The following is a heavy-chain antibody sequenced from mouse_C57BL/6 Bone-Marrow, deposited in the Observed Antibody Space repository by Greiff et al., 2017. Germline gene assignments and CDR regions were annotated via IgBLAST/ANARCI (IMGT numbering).Heavy chain of an antibody. CDR3: AREGEDYDFYYFDY. CDR1: GYSITSGYY. Sequence: EVQRVESGPGLVKPSQSLSLTCSVTGYSITSGYYWNWIRQFPGNKLEWMGYISYDGSNNYNPSLKNRISITRDTSKNQFFLKLNSVTTEDTATYYCAREGEDYDFYYFDYWGQGTTLTVSS. J-gene: IGHJ2*01. D-gene: IGHD2-4*01. CDR2: ISYDGSN. V-gene: IGHV3-6*01.